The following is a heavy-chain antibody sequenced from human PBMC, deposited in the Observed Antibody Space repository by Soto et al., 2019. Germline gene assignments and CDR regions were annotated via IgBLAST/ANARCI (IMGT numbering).Heavy chain of an antibody. CDR3: ARPNSGSYYAPFAS. CDR2: IYQNGRT. D-gene: IGHD1-26*01. V-gene: IGHV4-39*01. Sequence: SETLSLTCTVSGASSSSSGYYWGWVRRPPGKGLEWIANIYQNGRTDYNPSLKSRVTISLDTSKNQLSLRLTSVTAADTAVYFCARPNSGSYYAPFASWGLGTRVTVSS. J-gene: IGHJ4*02. CDR1: GASSSSSGYY.